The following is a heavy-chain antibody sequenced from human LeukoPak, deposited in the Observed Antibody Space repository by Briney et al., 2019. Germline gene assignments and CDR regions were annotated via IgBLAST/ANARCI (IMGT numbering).Heavy chain of an antibody. D-gene: IGHD3-3*01. CDR3: ARDFGSNYLDY. Sequence: VGSLRLSCAASGFTFSSYAMSWVRQAPGKGLERVSAISGSGGGTYYADSVKGRVTISRDNSNNTLYLQMNSLRAEDTAVYYCARDFGSNYLDYWGQGTLVTVSS. CDR2: ISGSGGGT. V-gene: IGHV3-23*01. CDR1: GFTFSSYA. J-gene: IGHJ4*02.